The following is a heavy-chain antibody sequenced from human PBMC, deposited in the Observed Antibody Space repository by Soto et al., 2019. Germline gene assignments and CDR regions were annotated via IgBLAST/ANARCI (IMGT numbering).Heavy chain of an antibody. V-gene: IGHV4-59*01. J-gene: IGHJ6*03. CDR3: ARVPGPYYDFWSGYSGGVYYYYMDV. CDR1: GGSISSYY. CDR2: IYYSGST. Sequence: SETLSLTCTVSGGSISSYYWSWIRQPPGKGLEWIGYIYYSGSTNYNPSLKSRVTISVDTSKNQFSLKLSSVTAADTAVYYCARVPGPYYDFWSGYSGGVYYYYMDVWGKGTTVTVSS. D-gene: IGHD3-3*01.